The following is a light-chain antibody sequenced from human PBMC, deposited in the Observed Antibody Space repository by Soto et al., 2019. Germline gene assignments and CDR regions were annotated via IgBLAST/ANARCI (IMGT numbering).Light chain of an antibody. Sequence: QSVLTQPPSASGTPGQRGTISCSGSSSNIGSNTVNWYQQLPGTAPKLLIYSNNQRPSGVPDRFSGSKSGTSASLAISGLQSEDEADYYCAAWDDSLSGVVFGGGTKVTVL. V-gene: IGLV1-44*01. J-gene: IGLJ2*01. CDR1: SSNIGSNT. CDR2: SNN. CDR3: AAWDDSLSGVV.